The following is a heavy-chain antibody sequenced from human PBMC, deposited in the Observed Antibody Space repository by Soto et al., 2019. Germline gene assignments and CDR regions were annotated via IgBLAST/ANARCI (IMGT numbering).Heavy chain of an antibody. CDR2: IYAGGGTT. V-gene: IGHV3-23*01. CDR1: GFIFSNYA. Sequence: SGGSLRLSCAASGFIFSNYAMFWVRQAPGKGLDWVSTIYAGGGTTHYAESVKGRFTISRDNSNNRLYLQLNNLRAEDTAVYFCAKDLIRGDGYVDFDYWGQGTLVTVS. J-gene: IGHJ4*02. D-gene: IGHD3-10*01. CDR3: AKDLIRGDGYVDFDY.